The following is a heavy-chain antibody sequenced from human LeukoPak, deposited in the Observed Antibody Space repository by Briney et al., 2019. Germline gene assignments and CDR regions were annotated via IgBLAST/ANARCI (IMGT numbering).Heavy chain of an antibody. CDR2: VNYSGST. J-gene: IGHJ5*02. Sequence: SETLSLTCAVYGGSFNGHYWSWIRQPPGKGLEWIGEVNYSGSTNYNPSLKSRVTISLVTSKNQFSLKLSSVTAADTAVYYCARHLAGIAAAPNPWGQGTLVTVSS. V-gene: IGHV4-34*01. CDR1: GGSFNGHY. D-gene: IGHD6-13*01. CDR3: ARHLAGIAAAPNP.